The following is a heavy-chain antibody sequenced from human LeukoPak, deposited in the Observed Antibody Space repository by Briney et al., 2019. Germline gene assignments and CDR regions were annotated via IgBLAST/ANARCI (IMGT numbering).Heavy chain of an antibody. V-gene: IGHV5-51*01. CDR1: GYSFTNYW. J-gene: IGHJ4*02. CDR2: IYPGDSDA. D-gene: IGHD3-16*02. Sequence: GESLKISCKASGYSFTNYWIAWVRQMPGKGLEWVGIIYPGDSDARYSPSFQGQVTISADKSITTTYLQWSGLKASDTAIYYCARPLSGPYYFDYWGQGTLVTVSS. CDR3: ARPLSGPYYFDY.